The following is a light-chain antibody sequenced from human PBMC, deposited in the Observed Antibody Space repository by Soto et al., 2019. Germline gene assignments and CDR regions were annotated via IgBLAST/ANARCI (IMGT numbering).Light chain of an antibody. CDR1: SSNIGAGYD. Sequence: QSVLTQPPSVSGAPGQRVTISCTGSSSNIGAGYDVHWYQQLPGTAPKLLIYGNSNRPSGVPDRFSGSKSGTSASLAITGLQPEDEPDYSCQSYDSTLSGWVFGGGPKLTVL. V-gene: IGLV1-40*01. J-gene: IGLJ3*02. CDR3: QSYDSTLSGWV. CDR2: GNS.